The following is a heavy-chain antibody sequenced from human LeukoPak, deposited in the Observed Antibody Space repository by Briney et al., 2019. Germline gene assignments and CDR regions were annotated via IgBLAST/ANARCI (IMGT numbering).Heavy chain of an antibody. CDR2: ISYSGST. J-gene: IGHJ4*02. D-gene: IGHD3-9*01. CDR1: GGSISTYY. CDR3: ASQGKNYDILTGYYNGFIDY. V-gene: IGHV4-59*08. Sequence: SETLSLTCTVSGGSISTYYWSWIRQPPGKGLEWTGYISYSGSTNYNPSLKSRVTISLDTSKNQFALKLSSVTAADTAVYYCASQGKNYDILTGYYNGFIDYWGQGTLVTVSS.